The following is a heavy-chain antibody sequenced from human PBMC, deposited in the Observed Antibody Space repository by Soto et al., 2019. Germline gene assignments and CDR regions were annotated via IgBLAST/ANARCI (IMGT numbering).Heavy chain of an antibody. CDR2: VSHVDST. V-gene: IGHV4-34*01. Sequence: QVQLLQWGTGALKPSETLSLTCTVHGGSLGGYYWNWIRQSPGKALEWIGEVSHVDSTNYNPSLKGLATISIDTPKKQVSLKLTSIDVADTAVYYCARAYLTGSAPQYNWFDRWGQGPLVTVS. CDR1: GGSLGGYY. CDR3: ARAYLTGSAPQYNWFDR. D-gene: IGHD1-20*01. J-gene: IGHJ5*02.